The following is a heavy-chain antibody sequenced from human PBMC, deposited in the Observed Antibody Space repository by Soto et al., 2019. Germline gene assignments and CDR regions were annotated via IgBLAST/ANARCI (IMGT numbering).Heavy chain of an antibody. CDR1: GGSISSYW. J-gene: IGHJ6*03. V-gene: IGHV3-7*01. Sequence: PSETLSLTCTVSGGSISSYWMSWVRQAPGKGLEWVANIKQDGSEKYYVDSVKGRFTISRDNAKNSLYLQMNSLRAEDTAVYYCARDQRPRGIAARPILYYYYYMDVWGKGTTVTVSS. D-gene: IGHD6-6*01. CDR2: IKQDGSEK. CDR3: ARDQRPRGIAARPILYYYYYMDV.